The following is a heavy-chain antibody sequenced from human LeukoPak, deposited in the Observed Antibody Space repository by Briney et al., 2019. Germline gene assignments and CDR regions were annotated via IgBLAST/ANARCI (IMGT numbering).Heavy chain of an antibody. CDR2: IYTSGST. J-gene: IGHJ4*02. Sequence: SETLSLTCTVSGGSISSYYWSWIRQPAGKGLEWIGRIYTSGSTSYNPSLKSRVTMSVDTSKNQFSLKLSSVTAADTAVYYCARVPDTSGYFYYFDYWGRGTLVTVSS. V-gene: IGHV4-4*07. CDR3: ARVPDTSGYFYYFDY. D-gene: IGHD3-22*01. CDR1: GGSISSYY.